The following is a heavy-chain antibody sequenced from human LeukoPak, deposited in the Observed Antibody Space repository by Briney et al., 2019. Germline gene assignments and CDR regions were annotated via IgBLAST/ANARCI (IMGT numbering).Heavy chain of an antibody. J-gene: IGHJ6*03. D-gene: IGHD4-23*01. CDR1: GFSLSTY. CDR2: IFHTATT. V-gene: IGHV4-38-2*01. Sequence: GSLRLSCAASGFSLSTYWMSWVRQAPGKGLEWIGSIFHTATTYYNPSLRSRVTISVDTSKNQFSLKLSSVTAADTAVYYCARAVGYYYYMDVWGKGTTVSVSS. CDR3: ARAVGYYYYMDV.